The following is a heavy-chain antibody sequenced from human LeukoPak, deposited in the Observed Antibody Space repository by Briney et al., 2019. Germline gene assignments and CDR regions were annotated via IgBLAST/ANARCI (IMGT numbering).Heavy chain of an antibody. V-gene: IGHV3-64D*06. CDR3: VKDFGRVRGTPDS. D-gene: IGHD3-16*01. Sequence: GGSLRLSCSASGFVFTIYTMYWVRQAPGKGPEYVSTISGSGNGFSIYYADSVKGRFTISRDNPKNIVYLQMNGLRSEDTAVYYCVKDFGRVRGTPDSWGQGTLVTVSS. J-gene: IGHJ4*02. CDR2: ISGSGNGFSI. CDR1: GFVFTIYT.